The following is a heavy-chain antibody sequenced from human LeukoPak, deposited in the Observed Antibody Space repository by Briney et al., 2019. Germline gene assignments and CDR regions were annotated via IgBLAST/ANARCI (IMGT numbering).Heavy chain of an antibody. D-gene: IGHD3-3*01. J-gene: IGHJ4*02. CDR2: INHSGST. CDR1: GGSISSSSYY. CDR3: ARTYDFWSGYWVDY. V-gene: IGHV4-39*07. Sequence: SETLSLTCTVSGGSISSSSYYWGWIRQPPGKGLEWIGEINHSGSTNYNPSLKSRVTISVDTSKNQFSLKLSSVTAADTAVYYCARTYDFWSGYWVDYWGQGTLVTVSS.